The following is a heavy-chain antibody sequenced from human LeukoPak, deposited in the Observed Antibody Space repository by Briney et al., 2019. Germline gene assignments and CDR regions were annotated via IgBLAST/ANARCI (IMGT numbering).Heavy chain of an antibody. CDR1: GFTFSGYN. CDR3: ARGEGWQQSQRGDAFDI. CDR2: ISSSSSYT. V-gene: IGHV3-21*05. D-gene: IGHD5-24*01. J-gene: IGHJ3*02. Sequence: GGSLRLSCTDSGFTFSGYNVNWVRQAPGKGLEWVSYISSSSSYTNYADSVKGRFTISRDNAKNSLYLQMNSLRAEDTAVYYCARGEGWQQSQRGDAFDIWGQGTMVTVSS.